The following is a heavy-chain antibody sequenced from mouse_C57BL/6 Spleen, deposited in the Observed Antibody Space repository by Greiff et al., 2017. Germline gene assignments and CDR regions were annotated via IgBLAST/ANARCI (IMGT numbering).Heavy chain of an antibody. J-gene: IGHJ3*01. CDR1: GYTFTSYW. CDR3: AREYYGSSPAWFAY. D-gene: IGHD1-1*01. V-gene: IGHV1-64*01. CDR2: IHPNSGST. Sequence: VQLQQPGAELVKPGASVKLSCKASGYTFTSYWMHWVKQRPGQGLEWIGMIHPNSGSTNYNEKFKSKATLTVDKSSSTAYMQLSSLTSEDSAVXYCAREYYGSSPAWFAYWGKGTMVTVSA.